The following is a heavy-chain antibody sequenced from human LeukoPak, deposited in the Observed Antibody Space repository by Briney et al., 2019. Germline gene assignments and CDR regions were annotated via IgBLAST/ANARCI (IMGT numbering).Heavy chain of an antibody. CDR2: IDYSGST. J-gene: IGHJ6*03. V-gene: IGHV4-59*01. CDR1: GGSISSYY. D-gene: IGHD5-18*01. CDR3: AREGGGYSYGFGDYYYYMDV. Sequence: KASETLSLTCTVSGGSISSYYWSWIRQPPGKGLEWIGYIDYSGSTNYNPSLKSRVTISVDTSKNQFSLKLSSVTAADTAVYYCAREGGGYSYGFGDYYYYMDVWGKGTTVTVSS.